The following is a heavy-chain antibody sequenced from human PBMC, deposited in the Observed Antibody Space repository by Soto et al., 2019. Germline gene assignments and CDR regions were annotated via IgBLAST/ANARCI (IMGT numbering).Heavy chain of an antibody. CDR1: RDTIGRYS. D-gene: IGHD3-3*02. Sequence: ASVKLCCESRRDTIGRYSMQWARQAPRQRLEVMGWINAGYGKTNSSQKFQDRVTISRDTSTSTAYMELRSLRSDDTAVYYCAVNLAPPNRTFLPLRGQRTLV. CDR2: INAGYGKT. J-gene: IGHJ1*01. CDR3: AVNLAPPNRTFLPL. V-gene: IGHV1-3*01.